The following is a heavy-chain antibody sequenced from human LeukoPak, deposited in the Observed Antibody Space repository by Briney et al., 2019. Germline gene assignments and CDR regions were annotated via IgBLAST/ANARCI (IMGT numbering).Heavy chain of an antibody. CDR1: GFTFSSYS. CDR2: ISSSSSYI. CDR3: ARVPRDGYNYPDY. Sequence: PGGSLRLSCGASGFTFSSYSMNWVRQAPGKGLEWVSSISSSSSYIYYADSVKGRFTISRDNAKNSLYLQMNSLRAEDTAVYYCARVPRDGYNYPDYWGQGTLVTVSS. D-gene: IGHD5-24*01. J-gene: IGHJ4*02. V-gene: IGHV3-21*01.